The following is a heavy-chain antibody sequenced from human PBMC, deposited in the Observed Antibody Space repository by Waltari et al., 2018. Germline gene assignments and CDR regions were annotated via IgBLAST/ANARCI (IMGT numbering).Heavy chain of an antibody. CDR1: GCSIRSSSYY. J-gene: IGHJ5*02. Sequence: QLQLQESGPGLVKPSETLSLTCTVSGCSIRSSSYYWGWIRQPPGKGLEWIGSISYSGSTYYNPSLKSRVTISVDTSKNQFSLKLSSVTAADTAVYYCARQPWFGPFWFDPWGQGTLVTVSS. D-gene: IGHD3-10*01. CDR3: ARQPWFGPFWFDP. CDR2: ISYSGST. V-gene: IGHV4-39*01.